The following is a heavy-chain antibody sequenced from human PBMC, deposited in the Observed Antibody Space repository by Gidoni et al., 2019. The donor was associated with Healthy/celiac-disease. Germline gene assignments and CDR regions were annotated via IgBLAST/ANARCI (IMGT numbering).Heavy chain of an antibody. CDR2: IKSKTDGGTT. J-gene: IGHJ4*02. CDR3: TTVWRIAARPFDY. CDR1: GFTSSNAW. V-gene: IGHV3-15*01. Sequence: EVQLVESGGGLVKPGGSLRLSCAASGFTSSNAWMSWVRQAPGKGLEWVGRIKSKTDGGTTDYAAPVKGRFTISRDDSKNTLYLQMNSLKTEDTAVYYCTTVWRIAARPFDYWGQGTLVTVSS. D-gene: IGHD6-6*01.